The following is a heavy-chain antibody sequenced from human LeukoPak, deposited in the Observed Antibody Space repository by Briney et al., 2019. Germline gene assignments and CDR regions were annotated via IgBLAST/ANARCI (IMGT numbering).Heavy chain of an antibody. Sequence: SETLSLTCAVSGGSISSGSYYWSWIRQPAGKGLEWIGRIYTSGSTNYNPSLKSRVTISIDTSKNQFSLKLSSVTAADTAVYYCARMFRAHYYDSSGVFDYWGQGILVTVSS. V-gene: IGHV4-61*02. CDR3: ARMFRAHYYDSSGVFDY. J-gene: IGHJ4*02. CDR1: GGSISSGSYY. CDR2: IYTSGST. D-gene: IGHD3-22*01.